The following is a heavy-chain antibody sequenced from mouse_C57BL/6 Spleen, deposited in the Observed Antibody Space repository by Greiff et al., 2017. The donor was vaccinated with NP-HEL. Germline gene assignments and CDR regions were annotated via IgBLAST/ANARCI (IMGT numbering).Heavy chain of an antibody. J-gene: IGHJ3*01. V-gene: IGHV1-42*01. CDR2: INPSTGGT. CDR1: GYSFTGYY. D-gene: IGHD1-1*01. CDR3: ARSEITTVPSFAY. Sequence: VQLKQSGPELVKPGASVKISCKASGYSFTGYYMNWVKQSPEKSLEWIGEINPSTGGTTYNQKFKAKATLTVDKSSSTAYMQLKSLTSEDSAVYYCARSEITTVPSFAYWGQGTLVTVSA.